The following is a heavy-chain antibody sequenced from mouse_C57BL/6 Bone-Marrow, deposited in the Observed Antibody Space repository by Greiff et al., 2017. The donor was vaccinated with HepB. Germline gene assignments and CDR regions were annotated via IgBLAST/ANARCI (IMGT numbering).Heavy chain of an antibody. D-gene: IGHD1-1*01. V-gene: IGHV1-81*01. CDR2: IYPRSGNT. Sequence: VKLQESGAELARPGASVKLSCKASGYTFTSYGISWVKQRTGQGLEWIGEIYPRSGNTYYNEKFKGKATLTADKSSSTAYMELRSLTSEESAVYFCARSGVYYYGSTWFAYWGQGTLVTVSA. CDR3: ARSGVYYYGSTWFAY. CDR1: GYTFTSYG. J-gene: IGHJ3*01.